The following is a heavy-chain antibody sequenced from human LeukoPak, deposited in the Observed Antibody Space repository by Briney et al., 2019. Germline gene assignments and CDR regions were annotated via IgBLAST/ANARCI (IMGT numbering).Heavy chain of an antibody. CDR1: EYTFTSYD. Sequence: ASVKVSCKASEYTFTSYDINWVRHATGQGLEWMGWMNPNSGNTGYAQKFQGRVTMTRNTSISTAYMELSSLRSEDTAVYYCARVLGARTSGWYADFDYWGQGTLVTASS. CDR2: MNPNSGNT. J-gene: IGHJ4*02. V-gene: IGHV1-8*01. D-gene: IGHD6-19*01. CDR3: ARVLGARTSGWYADFDY.